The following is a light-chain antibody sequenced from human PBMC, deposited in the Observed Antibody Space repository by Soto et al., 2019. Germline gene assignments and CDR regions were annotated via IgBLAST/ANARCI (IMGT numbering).Light chain of an antibody. J-gene: IGKJ4*01. Sequence: ERVMTQSQATLSVSPGERGTLSCRASQSVSSNLAWYQQKPGQAPRPLIYGASTRATGIPARFSGSGSGTEFTLTISSLQSEDFAVYYCQQYKNWPLTFGGGTKVDI. CDR1: QSVSSN. CDR3: QQYKNWPLT. V-gene: IGKV3D-15*01. CDR2: GAS.